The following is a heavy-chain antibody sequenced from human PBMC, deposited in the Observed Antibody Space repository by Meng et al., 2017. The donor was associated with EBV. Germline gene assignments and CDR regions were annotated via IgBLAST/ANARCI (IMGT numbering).Heavy chain of an antibody. CDR3: AHRRDEYSSSWYGWFDP. Sequence: QITLKESGPTPVKPTQTLTLTCTLSGFSLSTSGVGVGWIRQPPGKALEWLALIYWDDDKRYSPSLKSRLTITKDTSKNQVVLTMTNMDPVDTATYYCAHRRDEYSSSWYGWFDPWGQGTLVTVSS. CDR1: GFSLSTSGVG. CDR2: IYWDDDK. V-gene: IGHV2-5*02. J-gene: IGHJ5*02. D-gene: IGHD6-13*01.